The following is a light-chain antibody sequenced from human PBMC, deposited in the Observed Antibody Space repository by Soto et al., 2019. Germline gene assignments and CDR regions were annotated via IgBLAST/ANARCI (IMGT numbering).Light chain of an antibody. J-gene: IGKJ5*01. V-gene: IGKV3-20*01. CDR1: QSVSSSY. Sequence: PGERATLSCRASQSVSSSYLAWYQQKPGQAPRLLIYDASNRATGIPARFSGSGSGSDFTLTISRLEPEDFAVYYCQQYGSSPLTFGQGTRLEIK. CDR3: QQYGSSPLT. CDR2: DAS.